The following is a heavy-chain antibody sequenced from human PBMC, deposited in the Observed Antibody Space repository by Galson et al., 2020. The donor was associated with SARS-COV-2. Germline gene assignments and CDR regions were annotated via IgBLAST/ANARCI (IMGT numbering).Heavy chain of an antibody. V-gene: IGHV4-30-4*07. Sequence: SQTLSLTCAVSGGSLYSGGYAWNWIRQPPGKGLEWIGYVDYRGNTYYNPSLKSRVTISVDTAKNEFSLKLTSVTAADTAVFFCARGGSGSYYKDYYMDVWGNGTSVTISS. J-gene: IGHJ6*03. CDR2: VDYRGNT. CDR3: ARGGSGSYYKDYYMDV. D-gene: IGHD3-10*01. CDR1: GGSLYSGGYA.